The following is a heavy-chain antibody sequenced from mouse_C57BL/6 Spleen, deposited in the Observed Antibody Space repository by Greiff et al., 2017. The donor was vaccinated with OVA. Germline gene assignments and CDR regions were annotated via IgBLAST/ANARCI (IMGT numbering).Heavy chain of an antibody. CDR3: ARRALYDYVFDY. J-gene: IGHJ2*01. Sequence: VQLKESGGDLVKPGGSLKLSCAASGFTFSSYGMSWVRQTPDKRLEWVATISSGGSYTYYPDSVKGRFTISRDNAKNTLYLQMSSLKSEDTAMYYCARRALYDYVFDYWGQGTTLTVSS. CDR2: ISSGGSYT. V-gene: IGHV5-6*01. CDR1: GFTFSSYG. D-gene: IGHD2-4*01.